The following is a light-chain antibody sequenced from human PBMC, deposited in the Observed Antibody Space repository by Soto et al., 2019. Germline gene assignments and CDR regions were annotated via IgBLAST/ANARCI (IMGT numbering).Light chain of an antibody. CDR3: QQYNNWPPDRT. Sequence: EIVMTQSPATLSVSPGERATLSCRASQSVGSNLAWYQQKPGQAPRPIIYGASTRATGIPARFSGSGSGKEFTLTISSLQSEDFAIYFCQQYNNWPPDRTFGQGTKVEIK. J-gene: IGKJ1*01. CDR1: QSVGSN. CDR2: GAS. V-gene: IGKV3-15*01.